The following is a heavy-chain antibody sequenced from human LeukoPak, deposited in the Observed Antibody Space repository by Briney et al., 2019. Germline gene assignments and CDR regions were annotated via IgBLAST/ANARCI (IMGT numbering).Heavy chain of an antibody. Sequence: GRSLRLSCAASGFTFSSYGMHWVRQAPGKGLEWVAVISYDGSNKYYADSVKGRFTISRDNSKNTLYLQMNSLRAEDTAVYYCASSSSSSWFNYYYYYGMDVWGQGTTVTVSS. V-gene: IGHV3-30*19. CDR2: ISYDGSNK. J-gene: IGHJ6*02. D-gene: IGHD6-13*01. CDR1: GFTFSSYG. CDR3: ASSSSSSWFNYYYYYGMDV.